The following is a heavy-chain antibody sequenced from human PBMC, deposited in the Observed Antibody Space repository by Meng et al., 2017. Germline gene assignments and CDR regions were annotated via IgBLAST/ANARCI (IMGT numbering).Heavy chain of an antibody. CDR3: ARDGGNYEFAD. Sequence: VQAGAPMRKPSTSVNPSCTPPGYPSIHAYIHGVRQAPGPGLEWMVRILPRSSDANSSQQFQGRVTKTWDTSINTAYMELSSLRYPATAIYYCARDGGNYEFADWGQGTLVTVSS. CDR2: ILPRSSDA. V-gene: IGHV1-2*06. D-gene: IGHD1-7*01. CDR1: GYPSIHAY. J-gene: IGHJ4*02.